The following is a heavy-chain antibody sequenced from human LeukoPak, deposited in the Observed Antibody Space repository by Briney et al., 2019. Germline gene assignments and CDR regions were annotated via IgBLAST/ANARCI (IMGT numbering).Heavy chain of an antibody. J-gene: IGHJ4*02. CDR3: ARSLAYYYDSSGFGFFDY. CDR2: IYYSGST. CDR1: GGSISSSSYY. D-gene: IGHD3-22*01. Sequence: PSETLSLTCTVSGGSISSSSYYWGWIRQPPGKGLEWIGSIYYSGSTYYNPSFKSRVTISVDTSKNQFSLKLSSVTAADTAVYYCARSLAYYYDSSGFGFFDYWGQGALVTVSS. V-gene: IGHV4-39*07.